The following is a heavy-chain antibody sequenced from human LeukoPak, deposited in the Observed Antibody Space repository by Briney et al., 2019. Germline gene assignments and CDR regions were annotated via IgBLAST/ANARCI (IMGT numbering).Heavy chain of an antibody. CDR1: GFTFSSYE. Sequence: GGSLRLSCAASGFTFSSYEMNWVRQAPGKGLEWVSSISSSSIYIYYADSVKGRFTISRDNAKNSLYLQMNSLRAEDTAVYYCARSELGYNYHYMDVWGKGTTVTVSS. D-gene: IGHD7-27*01. CDR2: ISSSSIYI. J-gene: IGHJ6*03. CDR3: ARSELGYNYHYMDV. V-gene: IGHV3-21*01.